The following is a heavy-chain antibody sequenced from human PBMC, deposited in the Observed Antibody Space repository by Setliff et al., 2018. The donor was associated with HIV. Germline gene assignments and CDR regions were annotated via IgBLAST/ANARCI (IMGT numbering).Heavy chain of an antibody. V-gene: IGHV3-74*03. CDR3: ARGYYGSDLQNAMDV. CDR2: LNTDGSST. J-gene: IGHJ6*02. D-gene: IGHD3-10*01. CDR1: GFTFSSYW. Sequence: LSLSCAASGFTFSSYWMHWVRQAPGKGLVWVSRLNTDGSSTKYADSVKGRFTISRDNAKNTLYLQMDSLRGEDTAVYYCARGYYGSDLQNAMDVWGQGTTVTVSS.